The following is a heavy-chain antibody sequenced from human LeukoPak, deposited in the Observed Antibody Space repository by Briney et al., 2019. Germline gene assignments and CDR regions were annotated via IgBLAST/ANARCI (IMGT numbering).Heavy chain of an antibody. D-gene: IGHD6-19*01. J-gene: IGHJ4*02. CDR3: ARDKSGNSGWYSYFDY. Sequence: ASMKVSCKTSGYIFTHYYLHWVRQAPGQRPEWMGWINPNNGDTNYAQKFQGRVTMTRDTSISTAYMELRSLRSDDTAVYYCARDKSGNSGWYSYFDYWGQGTLVTVSS. CDR2: INPNNGDT. V-gene: IGHV1-2*02. CDR1: GYIFTHYY.